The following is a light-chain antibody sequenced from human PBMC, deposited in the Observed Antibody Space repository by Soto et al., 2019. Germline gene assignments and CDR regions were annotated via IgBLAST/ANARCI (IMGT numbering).Light chain of an antibody. J-gene: IGKJ4*01. CDR3: QQANSFPLT. CDR1: QDISTH. CDR2: AAS. V-gene: IGKV1-9*01. Sequence: IQLTQSPSSLSASVGDRVTISCRASQDISTHLACFAQKPGRAPQLLIYAASTLHSGVPSRFSGSGSGTDFTLTISSLQPEDFATYYCQQANSFPLTFGGGTKVDIK.